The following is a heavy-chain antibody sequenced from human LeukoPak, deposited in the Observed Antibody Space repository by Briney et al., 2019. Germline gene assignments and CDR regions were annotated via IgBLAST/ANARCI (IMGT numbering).Heavy chain of an antibody. V-gene: IGHV4-39*07. Sequence: SETLSLTCTVSGGPISSSSYYWGWIRQPPGKGLEWIGSIYYSGSTYYNPSLKSRVTISVDTSKNQLSLKLSSVTAADTAVYYCARGTGYSSSWPPHWGQGTLVTVSS. CDR3: ARGTGYSSSWPPH. D-gene: IGHD6-13*01. CDR2: IYYSGST. CDR1: GGPISSSSYY. J-gene: IGHJ4*02.